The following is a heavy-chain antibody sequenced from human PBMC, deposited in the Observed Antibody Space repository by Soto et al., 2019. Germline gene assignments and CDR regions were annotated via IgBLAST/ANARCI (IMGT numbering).Heavy chain of an antibody. CDR2: ISGSGGST. V-gene: IGHV3-23*01. CDR3: AKDHTYYYDSSGYYCDY. CDR1: VLPFSDYA. D-gene: IGHD3-22*01. Sequence: GASLGLSCAASVLPFSDYAICGVRQAPGTGLEWVSAISGSGGSTYYADSVKGRFTISRDNSKNTLYLQMNSLRAEDTAVYYCAKDHTYYYDSSGYYCDYWGQGNLVTISS. J-gene: IGHJ4*02.